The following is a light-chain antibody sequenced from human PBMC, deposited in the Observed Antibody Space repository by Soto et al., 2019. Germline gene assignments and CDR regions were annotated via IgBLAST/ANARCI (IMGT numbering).Light chain of an antibody. V-gene: IGLV1-47*01. CDR2: RNG. CDR1: SSNIGSNY. Sequence: QSVLAQPPSASVTPGQGVAISYSGSSSNIGSNYVYWYQQLPGTAPKLLICRNGQRPSGVPDRFSGSKSGTSASLALSGLRSEDEADYYCAAWDDSLSRYVFGTGTKVTVL. CDR3: AAWDDSLSRYV. J-gene: IGLJ1*01.